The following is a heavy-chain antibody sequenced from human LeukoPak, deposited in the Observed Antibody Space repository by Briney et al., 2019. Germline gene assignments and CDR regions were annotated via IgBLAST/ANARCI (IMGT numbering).Heavy chain of an antibody. J-gene: IGHJ4*02. D-gene: IGHD4-17*01. CDR1: GGSISSYY. CDR3: ARQATVTTRGAFDY. Sequence: SETLSLTCTVSGGSISSYYWSWIRQHPGKGLEWIGYIYYSGSTYYNPSLKSRVTISVDTSKNQFSLKLSSVTAADTAVYYCARQATVTTRGAFDYWGQGTLVTVSS. V-gene: IGHV4-59*06. CDR2: IYYSGST.